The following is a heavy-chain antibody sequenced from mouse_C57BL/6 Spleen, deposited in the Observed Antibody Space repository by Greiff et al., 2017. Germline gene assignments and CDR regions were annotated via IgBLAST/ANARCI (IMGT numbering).Heavy chain of an antibody. CDR1: GYAFSSYW. J-gene: IGHJ3*01. V-gene: IGHV1-64*01. CDR3: ARLPSITPRAY. CDR2: IHPNGGST. D-gene: IGHD1-1*01. Sequence: QVQLKQSGAELVKPGASVKFSCKASGYAFSSYWMHWVKQRPGQGLEWIGMIHPNGGSTNYNEKFKSKATLTADKSSSTAYINLSSQTSEDSAVYYCARLPSITPRAYWGQGTLVTVSS.